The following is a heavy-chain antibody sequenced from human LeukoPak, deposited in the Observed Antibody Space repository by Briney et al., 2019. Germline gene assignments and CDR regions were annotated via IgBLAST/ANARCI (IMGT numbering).Heavy chain of an antibody. J-gene: IGHJ4*02. CDR3: ARGKVVAGTLGQNSWDH. D-gene: IGHD6-19*01. Sequence: SETLSLTCAVYGGSFSGYYWNWIRQPAGKGLEWIGRIYTSGTTNYNPSLKSRVSMSVDTSKNQFSLKLSSVTAADTAVYYCARGKVVAGTLGQNSWDHWGQGTLVTVSS. CDR1: GGSFSGYY. V-gene: IGHV4-59*10. CDR2: IYTSGTT.